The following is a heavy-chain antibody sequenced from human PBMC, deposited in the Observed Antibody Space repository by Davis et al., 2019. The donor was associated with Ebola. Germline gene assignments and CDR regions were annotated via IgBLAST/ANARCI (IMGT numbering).Heavy chain of an antibody. CDR1: GFTFSSYA. J-gene: IGHJ3*02. D-gene: IGHD3-10*01. Sequence: PGGSLRLSCAASGFTFSSYAMHWVRQAPGKGLEWVAVISYDGSNKYYADSVKGRFTISRDNSKNTLYLQMNSLRAEDTAVYYCARDILVWFGPDAFDIWGQGTLVTVSS. CDR3: ARDILVWFGPDAFDI. CDR2: ISYDGSNK. V-gene: IGHV3-30-3*01.